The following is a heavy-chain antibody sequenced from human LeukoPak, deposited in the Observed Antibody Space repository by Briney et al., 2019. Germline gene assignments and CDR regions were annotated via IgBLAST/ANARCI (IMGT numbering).Heavy chain of an antibody. CDR3: AKTGFQWGEYFYYMDV. V-gene: IGHV3-30*02. CDR2: IRNDGNEI. J-gene: IGHJ6*03. Sequence: AGGSLRLSCVASGFTFNDHGMHWVRQAPGKGLEWVAYIRNDGNEIYYADSVKGRFTISRDNSRETLYFQMNSLIYEDTAVYYCAKTGFQWGEYFYYMDVWGKGPTVTVSS. CDR1: GFTFNDHG. D-gene: IGHD1-14*01.